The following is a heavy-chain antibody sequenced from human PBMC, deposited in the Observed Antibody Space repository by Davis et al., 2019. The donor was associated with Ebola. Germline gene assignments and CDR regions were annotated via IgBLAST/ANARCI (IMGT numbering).Heavy chain of an antibody. CDR2: ISSSSTYI. CDR3: AHSYGWY. V-gene: IGHV3-21*01. D-gene: IGHD5-18*01. J-gene: IGHJ4*02. Sequence: GESLKISCAASGFTFSSYSMNWVRQAPGKGLEWVSSISSSSTYIYYADSVKGRFTISRDNAKNSLYLQMNSLRAEDTAVYYCAHSYGWYWGQGTLVTVSS. CDR1: GFTFSSYS.